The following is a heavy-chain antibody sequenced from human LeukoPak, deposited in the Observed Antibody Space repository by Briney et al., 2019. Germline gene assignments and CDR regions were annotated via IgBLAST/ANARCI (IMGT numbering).Heavy chain of an antibody. CDR2: ISSSSSYI. Sequence: GGSLRLSCAASGFTFSSYSMNWVRQAPGKGLEWVSSISSSSSYIYYADSVKGRFTISRDNAKNSLYLQMNSLRAEDTAVYYCARDRLRFLERFTTPDAFDIWGQGTMVTVSS. CDR3: ARDRLRFLERFTTPDAFDI. D-gene: IGHD3-3*01. CDR1: GFTFSSYS. V-gene: IGHV3-21*01. J-gene: IGHJ3*02.